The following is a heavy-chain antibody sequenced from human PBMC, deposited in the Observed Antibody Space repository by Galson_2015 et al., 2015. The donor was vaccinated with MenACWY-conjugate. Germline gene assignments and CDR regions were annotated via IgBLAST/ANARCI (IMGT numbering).Heavy chain of an antibody. V-gene: IGHV1-18*01. CDR2: ISAYNGNT. CDR1: GYTFTSYG. D-gene: IGHD3-10*01. Sequence: SCKASGYTFTSYGISWVRQAPGQGLEWMGWISAYNGNTNYAQKLQGRVTMTTDTSTSTAYMELRSLRSDDTAVYYCARISRGSGSYTLDYWGQGTLVTVSS. CDR3: ARISRGSGSYTLDY. J-gene: IGHJ4*02.